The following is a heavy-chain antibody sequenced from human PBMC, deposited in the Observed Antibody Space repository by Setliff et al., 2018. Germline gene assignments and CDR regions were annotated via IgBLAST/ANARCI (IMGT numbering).Heavy chain of an antibody. CDR3: AADYYDSSGYGY. J-gene: IGHJ4*02. CDR2: INPNSGGT. CDR1: GYTFTGYY. Sequence: GASVKVSCKASGYTFTGYYMHWVRQAPGQGLEWMGWINPNSGGTNYAQKFQGWVTMTRDTSISTAYMELSRLRSDDTAVYYCAADYYDSSGYGYWGQGTLVTVSS. D-gene: IGHD3-22*01. V-gene: IGHV1-2*04.